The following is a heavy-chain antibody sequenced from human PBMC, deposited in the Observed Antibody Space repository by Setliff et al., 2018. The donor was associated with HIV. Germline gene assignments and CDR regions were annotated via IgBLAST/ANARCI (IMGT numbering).Heavy chain of an antibody. CDR1: GYTPTELS. J-gene: IGHJ1*01. V-gene: IGHV1-24*01. CDR3: ATDPGYSSTWYSESFQH. D-gene: IGHD6-13*01. Sequence: ASVKVSCKISGYTPTELSIHWVRQAPGKGLEWMANFDPEDGETFYAQKFLGRLTMTEDTSTDTAYMELSSLRSDDTAMYYCATDPGYSSTWYSESFQHWGQGTVVTVSS. CDR2: FDPEDGET.